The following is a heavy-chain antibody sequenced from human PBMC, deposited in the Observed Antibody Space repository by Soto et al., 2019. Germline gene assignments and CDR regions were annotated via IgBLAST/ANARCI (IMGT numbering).Heavy chain of an antibody. CDR2: INHRGSV. D-gene: IGHD3-10*01. CDR1: GGGSISSSSYF. Sequence: SETPSPTCTVSGGGSISSSSYFLGWIRQPPRKGLEWIGSINHRGSVYYNPSLKSRVTISVDTSKNEYSLKLSSVTAADTAVYYCARVPASDYYGSGSYYNVPTTMAYWGQGTLVTVSS. CDR3: ARVPASDYYGSGSYYNVPTTMAY. J-gene: IGHJ4*02. V-gene: IGHV4-39*07.